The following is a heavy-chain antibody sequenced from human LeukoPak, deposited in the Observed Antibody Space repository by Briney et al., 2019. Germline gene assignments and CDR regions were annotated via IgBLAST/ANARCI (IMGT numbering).Heavy chain of an antibody. Sequence: GGSLTLSCAASGFTVSNYMGWVRQAPGKGLEWVSDIYVNGSTYYADSVKGRFSISRDKSKNTLHLQMNNLRAEDTAVYYCAHQGVCSNSSGEDYWGQGTLVTVSS. D-gene: IGHD6-6*01. CDR3: AHQGVCSNSSGEDY. CDR1: GFTVSNY. V-gene: IGHV3-53*01. CDR2: IYVNGST. J-gene: IGHJ4*02.